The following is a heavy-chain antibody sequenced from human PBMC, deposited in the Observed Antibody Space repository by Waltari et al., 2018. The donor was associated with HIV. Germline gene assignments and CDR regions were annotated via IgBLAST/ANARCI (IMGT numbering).Heavy chain of an antibody. J-gene: IGHJ6*02. CDR3: AKGCGSGYYYYGMDV. CDR2: ISGSGGST. V-gene: IGHV3-23*01. CDR1: GFPFSWYA. Sequence: EVQLLESGGGLVQPGGSLRLSCAASGFPFSWYAMSWVRQAPGKGLEWVSAISGSGGSTYYADSVKGRFTISRDNSKNTLYLQMNSLRAEDTAVYYCAKGCGSGYYYYGMDVWGQGTTVTVSS. D-gene: IGHD2-21*01.